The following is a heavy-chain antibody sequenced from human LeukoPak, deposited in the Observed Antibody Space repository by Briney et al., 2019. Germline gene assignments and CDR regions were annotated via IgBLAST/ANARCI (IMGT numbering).Heavy chain of an antibody. CDR3: ARDSGGSSLGYLDSAWRIDY. Sequence: AASVKVSCKASGGTFSSYAISWVRQAPGQGLEWMGGIIPIFGTANYAQKFQGRVTMTRDMSTSTVYMELSSLRSEDTAVYYCARDSGGSSLGYLDSAWRIDYWGQGTLVTVSS. D-gene: IGHD3-22*01. J-gene: IGHJ4*02. V-gene: IGHV1-69*05. CDR1: GGTFSSYA. CDR2: IIPIFGTA.